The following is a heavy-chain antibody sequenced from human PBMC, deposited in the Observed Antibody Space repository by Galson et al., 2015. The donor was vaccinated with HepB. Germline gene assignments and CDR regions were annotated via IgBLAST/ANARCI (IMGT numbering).Heavy chain of an antibody. CDR2: ISGSGGST. CDR1: GFTFSSYA. CDR3: AKGFTWGSYRLDDAFDI. V-gene: IGHV3-23*01. Sequence: SLRLSCAASGFTFSSYAMSWVRQAPGKGLEWVSAISGSGGSTYYADSVKGRFTISRDNSKNTLYLQMNSLRAEDTAVYYCAKGFTWGSYRLDDAFDIWGQGTMVTVSS. D-gene: IGHD1-26*01. J-gene: IGHJ3*02.